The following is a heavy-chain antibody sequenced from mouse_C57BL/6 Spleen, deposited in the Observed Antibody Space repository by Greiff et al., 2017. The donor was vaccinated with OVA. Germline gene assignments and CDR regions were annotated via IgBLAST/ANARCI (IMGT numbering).Heavy chain of an antibody. J-gene: IGHJ3*01. CDR3: ARSDYGSSYRFAY. CDR2: INPSNGGT. D-gene: IGHD1-1*01. CDR1: GYTFTSYW. V-gene: IGHV1-53*01. Sequence: QVQLQQPGTDLVKPGASVKLSCKASGYTFTSYWMHWVKQRPGQGLEWIGNINPSNGGTNYNEKFKSKATLTVDKSSSTAYMQLSSLTSEDSAVYYCARSDYGSSYRFAYWGQGTLVTVSA.